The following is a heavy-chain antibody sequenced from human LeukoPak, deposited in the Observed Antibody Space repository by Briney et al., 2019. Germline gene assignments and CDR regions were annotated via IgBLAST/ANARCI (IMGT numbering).Heavy chain of an antibody. V-gene: IGHV3-23*01. CDR2: ISGSGGST. Sequence: GGSLRLSCAASGFTFSSYAMSWVRQAPGKGLEWVSAISGSGGSTYYADSVKGRFTISRDNSKNTLYLQMNSLRAEDTAVYYCARDCSGGSCYRYWGQGTLVTVSS. CDR1: GFTFSSYA. J-gene: IGHJ4*02. CDR3: ARDCSGGSCYRY. D-gene: IGHD2-15*01.